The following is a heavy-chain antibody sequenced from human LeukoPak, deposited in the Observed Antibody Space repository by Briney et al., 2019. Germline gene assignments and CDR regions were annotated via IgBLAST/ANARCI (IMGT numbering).Heavy chain of an antibody. Sequence: PGGSLRLSCAASGFTFSDYYMSWIRQAPRKGLEWVSYISSSGSTIYYADSVKGRFTISRDNAKNSLYLQMNSLRAEDTAVYYCARDLYYDSSGYYYYWGQGTLVTVSS. CDR2: ISSSGSTI. CDR3: ARDLYYDSSGYYYY. D-gene: IGHD3-22*01. CDR1: GFTFSDYY. J-gene: IGHJ4*02. V-gene: IGHV3-11*01.